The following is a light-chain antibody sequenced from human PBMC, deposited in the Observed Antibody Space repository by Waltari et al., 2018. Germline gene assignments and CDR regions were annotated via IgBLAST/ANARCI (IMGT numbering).Light chain of an antibody. V-gene: IGKV1-NL1*01. CDR1: QGISKS. Sequence: DIQMTQSPSSLSASLGDRVTITCRASQGISKSLAWYQQKPGKAPCLLLFGASRLESGVPSRFSGSGSGTDYTLTINSLQPEDFATYYCQQYYSTPRTFGLGTKVEI. CDR2: GAS. J-gene: IGKJ1*01. CDR3: QQYYSTPRT.